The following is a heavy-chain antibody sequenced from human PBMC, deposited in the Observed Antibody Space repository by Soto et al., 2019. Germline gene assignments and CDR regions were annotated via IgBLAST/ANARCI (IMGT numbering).Heavy chain of an antibody. J-gene: IGHJ5*02. V-gene: IGHV3-11*06. CDR3: ARTYYYDSSGYYVWFDP. D-gene: IGHD3-22*01. Sequence: PGGSLRLSCAASGFTSSDYYMSWIRQAPGKGLEWVSYISSSSSYTNYADSVKGRFTISRDNAKNSLYLQMNSLRAEDTAVYYCARTYYYDSSGYYVWFDPWGQGTLVTVSS. CDR1: GFTSSDYY. CDR2: ISSSSSYT.